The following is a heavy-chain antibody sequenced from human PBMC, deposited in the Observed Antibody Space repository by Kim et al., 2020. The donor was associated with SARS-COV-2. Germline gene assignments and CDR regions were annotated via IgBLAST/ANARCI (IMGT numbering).Heavy chain of an antibody. CDR3: ATVRISSGWYF. Sequence: GGSLRLSCAASGFTVSSNYMSWVRQAPGKGLEWVSVIYSGGSTYYADSVKGRFTISRDNSKNTLYLQMNSLRAEDTAVYYCATVRISSGWYFGDQGTLVTVSS. D-gene: IGHD6-19*01. CDR2: IYSGGST. V-gene: IGHV3-53*01. CDR1: GFTVSSNY. J-gene: IGHJ4*02.